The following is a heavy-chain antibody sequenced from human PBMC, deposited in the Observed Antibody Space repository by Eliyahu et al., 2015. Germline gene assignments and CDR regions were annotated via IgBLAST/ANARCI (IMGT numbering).Heavy chain of an antibody. J-gene: IGHJ3*02. CDR2: IYYSGST. CDR3: ARHQQQPEMPGTKTDYGDYVGAFDI. Sequence: QVQLQESGPGLVKPSETLSLTCTVSGGSISSYYWXLXRQPPGKGLEWIGYIYYSGSTNYNPSLKSRVTISVDTSKNQFSLKLSSVTAADTAVYYCARHQQQPEMPGTKTDYGDYVGAFDIWGQGTMVTVSS. D-gene: IGHD4-17*01. V-gene: IGHV4-59*08. CDR1: GGSISSYY.